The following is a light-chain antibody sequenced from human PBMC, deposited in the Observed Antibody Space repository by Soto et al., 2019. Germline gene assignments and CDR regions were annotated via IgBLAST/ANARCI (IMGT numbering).Light chain of an antibody. V-gene: IGLV2-8*01. CDR1: SSDVGGYNY. J-gene: IGLJ2*01. Sequence: QSALTQPPSASGTPGQSVTISCTGTSSDVGGYNYVSWYQQHPGKAPKLMIYEVSKRPSGVPDRFSGSKSGNTASLSGSGLQAEDEADYYCSSYAGSNILFGGGTKLTVL. CDR3: SSYAGSNIL. CDR2: EVS.